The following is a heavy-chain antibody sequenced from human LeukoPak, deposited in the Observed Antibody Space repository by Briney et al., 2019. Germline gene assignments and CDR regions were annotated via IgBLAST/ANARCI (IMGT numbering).Heavy chain of an antibody. CDR1: GGSFSGYY. CDR2: IHYSGSA. V-gene: IGHV4-34*01. CDR3: ARVGGYHGVDTFDF. D-gene: IGHD3-22*01. Sequence: SETLSLTCAVYGGSFSGYYWTWIRQPPGKGLEWIGEIHYSGSATYNPSLKSRVTISVDTSKNQFSLKMNSVIAADTAVYYCARVGGYHGVDTFDFWGQGTMVSVS. J-gene: IGHJ3*01.